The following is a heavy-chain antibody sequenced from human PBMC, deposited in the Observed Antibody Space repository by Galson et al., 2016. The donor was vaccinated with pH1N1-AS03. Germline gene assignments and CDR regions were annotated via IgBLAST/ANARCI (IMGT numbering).Heavy chain of an antibody. CDR1: GYTFTNYG. CDR2: IGTYT. D-gene: IGHD3-10*01. V-gene: IGHV1-18*01. Sequence: SVKVSCKASGYTFTNYGISWVRQAPGQGLEYMGWIGTYTIYAQKLQGRVTMTTDTSTSTAYMELRSLRSDDTAVYYCARSGSGRFYEGDSWGQGTPVTVSS. CDR3: ARSGSGRFYEGDS. J-gene: IGHJ4*02.